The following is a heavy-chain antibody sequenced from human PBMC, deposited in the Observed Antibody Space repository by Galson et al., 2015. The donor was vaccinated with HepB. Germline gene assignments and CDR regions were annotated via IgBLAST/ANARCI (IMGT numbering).Heavy chain of an antibody. D-gene: IGHD3-9*01. V-gene: IGHV2-5*02. Sequence: PALVKPTQTLTLTCTFSGFSLSTSGVGVGWICQPPGKALEWLALIYWDDDKRYSPSLKSRLTITKDTSKNQVVLTMTNMDPVDTATYYCAHQTNPYYDILTGLEYFQHWGQGTLVTVSS. CDR1: GFSLSTSGVG. CDR2: IYWDDDK. CDR3: AHQTNPYYDILTGLEYFQH. J-gene: IGHJ1*01.